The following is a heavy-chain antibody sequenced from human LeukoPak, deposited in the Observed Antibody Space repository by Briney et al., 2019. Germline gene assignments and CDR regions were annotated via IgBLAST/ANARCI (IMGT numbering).Heavy chain of an antibody. CDR1: GFTFSSYW. CDR3: AREIEELLWFGAPGNMYYSDY. J-gene: IGHJ4*02. V-gene: IGHV3-7*01. CDR2: IKQDGSEK. Sequence: PGGSLRLSCAASGFTFSSYWMSWVRQAPGKGLEWVANIKQDGSEKYYVDSVKGRFTISRDNAKNSLYLQMNSLRAEDTAVYYCAREIEELLWFGAPGNMYYSDYWGQGTLVTVSS. D-gene: IGHD3-10*01.